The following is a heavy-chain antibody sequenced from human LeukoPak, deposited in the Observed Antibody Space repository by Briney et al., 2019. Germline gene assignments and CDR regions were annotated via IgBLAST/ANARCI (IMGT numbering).Heavy chain of an antibody. V-gene: IGHV4-59*12. CDR1: GGSISSYY. CDR2: IYYSGST. Sequence: SETLSLTCTVSGGSISSYYWSWIRQPPGKGLEWIGYIYYSGSTNYNPSLKSRVTMSVDTSKNQFSLKLSSVTAADTAVYYCARVASSGYYYRRPFYAFDIWGQGTMVTVSS. CDR3: ARVASSGYYYRRPFYAFDI. J-gene: IGHJ3*02. D-gene: IGHD3-22*01.